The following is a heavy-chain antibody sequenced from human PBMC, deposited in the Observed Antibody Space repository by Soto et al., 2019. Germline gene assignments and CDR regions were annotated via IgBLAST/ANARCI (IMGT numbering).Heavy chain of an antibody. Sequence: GSLRLSCVVSGFAFNNHSMAWVRQAPGKGLEWVASISTTSTYKYHADSMKGRITVSRDNSQNSLFLQMDRLRVDDTAVYYCVRVPRWLQPCYFDFWGQGTRVTVSS. CDR3: VRVPRWLQPCYFDF. CDR1: GFAFNNHS. J-gene: IGHJ4*02. V-gene: IGHV3-21*01. CDR2: ISTTSTYK. D-gene: IGHD6-19*01.